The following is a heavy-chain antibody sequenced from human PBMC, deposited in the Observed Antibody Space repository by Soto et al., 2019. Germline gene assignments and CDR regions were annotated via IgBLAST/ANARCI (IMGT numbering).Heavy chain of an antibody. J-gene: IGHJ4*02. Sequence: QVQLVESGGGVVQPGRSLRLSCAASGFTFSSYAMHWVCQAPGKGLEWVAVISYDGSNKYYADSVKGRFTISRDNSKNTLYLQMNSLRAEDTAVYYCARDGLLGYFDYWGQGTLVTVSS. CDR2: ISYDGSNK. CDR1: GFTFSSYA. V-gene: IGHV3-30-3*01. D-gene: IGHD3-16*01. CDR3: ARDGLLGYFDY.